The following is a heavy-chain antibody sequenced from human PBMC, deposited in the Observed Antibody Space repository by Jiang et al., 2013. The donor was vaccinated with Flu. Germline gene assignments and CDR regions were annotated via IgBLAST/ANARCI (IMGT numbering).Heavy chain of an antibody. J-gene: IGHJ6*02. CDR3: AILGFGELLAYGMDV. Sequence: LLKPSETLSLTCTVSGGSISSSSYYWGWIRQPPGKGLEWIGSIYYSGSTYYNPSLKSRVTISVDTSKNQFSLKLSSVTAADTAVYYCAILGFGELLAYGMDVWGQGTTVTVSS. D-gene: IGHD3-10*01. CDR1: GGSISSSSYY. CDR2: IYYSGST. V-gene: IGHV4-39*01.